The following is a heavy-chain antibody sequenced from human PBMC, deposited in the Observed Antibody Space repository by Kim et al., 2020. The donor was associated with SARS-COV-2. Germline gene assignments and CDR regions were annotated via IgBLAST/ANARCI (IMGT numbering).Heavy chain of an antibody. CDR1: GFTFSNAW. J-gene: IGHJ4*02. CDR3: ATDGYVVVPAANDY. Sequence: GGSLRLSCAASGFTFSNAWMSWVRQAPGKGLEWVGRIKSKTDGGTTDYAAPVKGRFTITRDDSKNTLYLQMNSLKTEDTAVYYCATDGYVVVPAANDYWGEGSLVSVSS. D-gene: IGHD2-2*01. V-gene: IGHV3-15*01. CDR2: IKSKTDGGTT.